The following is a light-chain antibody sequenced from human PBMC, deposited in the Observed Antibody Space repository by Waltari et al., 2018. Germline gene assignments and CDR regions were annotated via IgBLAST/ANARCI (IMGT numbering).Light chain of an antibody. CDR2: WAS. V-gene: IGKV4-1*01. Sequence: IVMTQSPDSLAVSLGERATINCKSSQSVLYSSNNKNYLAWYQQKAGPPPTRLLYWASNRASGVPDRSSGSGSGTDFTLTISSLQAEDVAVYYCQQYYATPPWTFGRG. CDR3: QQYYATPPWT. CDR1: QSVLYSSNNKNY. J-gene: IGKJ1*01.